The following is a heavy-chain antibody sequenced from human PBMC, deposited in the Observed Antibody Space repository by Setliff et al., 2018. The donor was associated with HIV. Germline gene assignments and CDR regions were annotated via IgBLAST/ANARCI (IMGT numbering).Heavy chain of an antibody. CDR3: AGDPGGFCTY. CDR2: INPTSGWT. D-gene: IGHD3-16*01. Sequence: ASVKVSCKASGNTFNNKYMYWVRQARGQGPEWMGIINPTSGWTSYAQKFQGRVTMTSDMSTNTVYMELTSLTSEDTAVYYCAGDPGGFCTYWGQGTLVTVS. V-gene: IGHV1-46*02. CDR1: GNTFNNKY. J-gene: IGHJ4*02.